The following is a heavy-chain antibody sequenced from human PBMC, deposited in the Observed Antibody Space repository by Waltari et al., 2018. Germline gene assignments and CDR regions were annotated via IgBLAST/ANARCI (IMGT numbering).Heavy chain of an antibody. V-gene: IGHV4-34*01. CDR2: INHSGST. CDR1: GGSFSGYY. D-gene: IGHD3-9*01. Sequence: QVQLQQGGAGLLKPSETLSLTCAVSGGSFSGYYWSWIRQPPGKGLEWIGEINHSGSTNYNPSLKSRVTISVDTSKNQFSLKLSSVTAADTAVYYCARGSLTGFDYWGQGTLVTVSS. CDR3: ARGSLTGFDY. J-gene: IGHJ4*02.